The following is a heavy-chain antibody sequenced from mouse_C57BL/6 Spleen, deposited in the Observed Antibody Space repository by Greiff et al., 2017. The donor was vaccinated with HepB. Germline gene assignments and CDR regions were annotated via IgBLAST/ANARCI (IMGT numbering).Heavy chain of an antibody. D-gene: IGHD1-1*01. J-gene: IGHJ4*01. Sequence: EVQLQQSGPVLVKPGASVKMSCKASGYTLTDYYMNWVKQSHGKSLEWIGVINPYNGGTSYNQKFKGKATLTVDKSSSTAYMELNSLTSEDSAVYYCARYGYAMDYWGQGTSVTVSS. V-gene: IGHV1-19*01. CDR2: INPYNGGT. CDR1: GYTLTDYY. CDR3: ARYGYAMDY.